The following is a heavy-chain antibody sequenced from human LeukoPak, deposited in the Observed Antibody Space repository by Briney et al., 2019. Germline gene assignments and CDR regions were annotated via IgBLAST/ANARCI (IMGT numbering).Heavy chain of an antibody. J-gene: IGHJ6*04. CDR2: ISSSGSTI. D-gene: IGHD3-10*02. V-gene: IGHV3-48*04. Sequence: GGSLRLSCAASGFTFISYWMSWVRQAPGKGLEWISYISSSGSTIYYADSVKGRFTISRDNAKNSLCLQMNSLRAEDTAVYYCAELGITMIGGVWGKGTTVTISS. CDR3: AELGITMIGGV. CDR1: GFTFISYW.